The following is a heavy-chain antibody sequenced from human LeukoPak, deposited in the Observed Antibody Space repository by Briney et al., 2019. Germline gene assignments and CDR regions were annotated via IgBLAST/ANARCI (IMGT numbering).Heavy chain of an antibody. D-gene: IGHD3-10*02. Sequence: PSETLSLACTVSGGSISSYYWSWIRQPPGKGLEWIGYINYSGSTNYNPSLKSRVTISVDTSKNQFSLKLSSVTAADTAVYYCCSGSYYFDYWGQGTLVTVSS. V-gene: IGHV4-59*01. CDR1: GGSISSYY. CDR2: INYSGST. J-gene: IGHJ4*02. CDR3: CSGSYYFDY.